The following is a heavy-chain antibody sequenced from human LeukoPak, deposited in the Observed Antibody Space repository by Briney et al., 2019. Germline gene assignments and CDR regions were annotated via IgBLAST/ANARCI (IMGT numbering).Heavy chain of an antibody. CDR3: VREQDIVVVVARGLDY. CDR2: ISYDGSNK. Sequence: GGSLTLSCAASGFTFSSYAMHWVRQAPGKGLEWVAVISYDGSNKYYAGSVKGRFTISRDNSKNTLYLQMNSLRAEDTAVYYCVREQDIVVVVARGLDYWGQGTLVTVSS. CDR1: GFTFSSYA. V-gene: IGHV3-30*04. D-gene: IGHD2-15*01. J-gene: IGHJ4*02.